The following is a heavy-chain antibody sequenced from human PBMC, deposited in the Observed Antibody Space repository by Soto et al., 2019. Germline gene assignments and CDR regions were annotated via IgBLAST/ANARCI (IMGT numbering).Heavy chain of an antibody. CDR2: ISYDGSNK. CDR3: AKPRLVSSGYGDY. CDR1: GFTFSSYG. Sequence: VQLVESGGGVVQPGRSLRLSCAASGFTFSSYGMHWVRQAPGKGLEWVAVISYDGSNKYYADSVKGRFTISRDNSKNTLYLQMNSLRAEDTAVYYCAKPRLVSSGYGDYWGQGTLVTVSS. D-gene: IGHD3-22*01. V-gene: IGHV3-30*18. J-gene: IGHJ4*02.